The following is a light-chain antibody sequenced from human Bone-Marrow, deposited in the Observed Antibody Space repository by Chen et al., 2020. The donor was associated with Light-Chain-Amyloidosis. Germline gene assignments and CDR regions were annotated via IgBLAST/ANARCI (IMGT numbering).Light chain of an antibody. CDR2: ATS. Sequence: DIQMTQSPSSVSASIGDRVTITCRASQDVASGVAWYQQKPGRAPKLLMYATSVLQSGVSLRFSDSGSGTDFSLTITSLQPEDLAVYYCQQASTYPPWTFGQGTKVEIK. CDR1: QDVASG. V-gene: IGKV1-12*01. J-gene: IGKJ1*01. CDR3: QQASTYPPWT.